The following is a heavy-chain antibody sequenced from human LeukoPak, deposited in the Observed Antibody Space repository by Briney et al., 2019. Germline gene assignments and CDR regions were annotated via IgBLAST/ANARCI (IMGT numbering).Heavy chain of an antibody. Sequence: SETLSLTCAVSGDSINSFYWSWIRQPPGKGLEWIGYIYYSGSTNYNPSLKSRVTISVDTSKNQFSLKLSSVTAADTAVYYCARDLTDWGQGTLVTVSS. J-gene: IGHJ4*02. D-gene: IGHD7-27*01. CDR3: ARDLTD. CDR2: IYYSGST. CDR1: GDSINSFY. V-gene: IGHV4-59*01.